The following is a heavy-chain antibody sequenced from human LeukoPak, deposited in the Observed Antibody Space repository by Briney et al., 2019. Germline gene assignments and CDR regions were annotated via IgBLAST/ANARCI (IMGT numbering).Heavy chain of an antibody. J-gene: IGHJ4*02. Sequence: NAGGSLRLSCAASGFTFSDYYMSWIRQAPGKGLEWVSYISSSGNTIYYADSVEGRFTISRDNAKNSLHLQMNSLRAEDTAVYYCARPDYYDSSEGTDYWGQGTLVTVSS. CDR1: GFTFSDYY. CDR3: ARPDYYDSSEGTDY. D-gene: IGHD3-22*01. V-gene: IGHV3-11*01. CDR2: ISSSGNTI.